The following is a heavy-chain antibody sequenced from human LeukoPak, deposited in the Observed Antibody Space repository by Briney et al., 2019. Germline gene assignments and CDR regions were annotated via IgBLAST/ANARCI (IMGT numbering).Heavy chain of an antibody. Sequence: GRSLRLSCAASGFTFSRYGMHWVRQAPGKGLEWVAGILYDGNKKDYPDSVKGRFTISRDNSENTLYLQMNSLRAEDTAVYYCAKDYGDYNLDYWGQGTLVAVSS. J-gene: IGHJ4*02. V-gene: IGHV3-30*18. CDR3: AKDYGDYNLDY. D-gene: IGHD4-17*01. CDR1: GFTFSRYG. CDR2: ILYDGNKK.